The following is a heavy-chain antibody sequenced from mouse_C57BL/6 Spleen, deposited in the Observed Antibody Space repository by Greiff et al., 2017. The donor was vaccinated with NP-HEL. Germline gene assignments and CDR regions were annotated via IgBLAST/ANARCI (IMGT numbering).Heavy chain of an antibody. Sequence: VQLQQPGAELVKPGASVKLSCKASGYTFTSYWMQWVKQRPGQGLEWIGEIDPSDSYTNYNQKFKGKATLTVDTSSSTAYMQLSSLTSEDSAVYYCARGATVVATDAMDYWGQGTSVTVSS. V-gene: IGHV1-50*01. J-gene: IGHJ4*01. CDR1: GYTFTSYW. CDR2: IDPSDSYT. D-gene: IGHD1-1*01. CDR3: ARGATVVATDAMDY.